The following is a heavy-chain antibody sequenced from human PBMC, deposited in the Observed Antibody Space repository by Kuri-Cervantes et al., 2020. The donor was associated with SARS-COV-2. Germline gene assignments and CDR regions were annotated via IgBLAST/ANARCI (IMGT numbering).Heavy chain of an antibody. CDR3: ARAYYDFWVDY. CDR1: GFTFSSYG. J-gene: IGHJ4*02. Sequence: GESLKISCAASGFTFSSYGMHWVRQAPGKGLECVADIWSDGGNKYYADSVKGRFTISRDNSKNTLYLQMDSLRDEDTAVYYCARAYYDFWVDYWGQGTLVTVSS. V-gene: IGHV3-33*01. CDR2: IWSDGGNK. D-gene: IGHD3-3*01.